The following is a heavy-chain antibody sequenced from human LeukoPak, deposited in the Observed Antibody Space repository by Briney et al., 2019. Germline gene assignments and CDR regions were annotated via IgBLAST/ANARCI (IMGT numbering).Heavy chain of an antibody. CDR3: ARDGRIFGAVGD. Sequence: GASVKVSCKASGYTFTSYYMHWVRQAPGQGLEWMGIINPSGGSTSYAQKFQGRVTMTRDTSTSIVYMELSRLRSDDTAMYYCARDGRIFGAVGDWGQGTPVTVSS. J-gene: IGHJ4*02. CDR1: GYTFTSYY. CDR2: INPSGGST. D-gene: IGHD3-3*01. V-gene: IGHV1-46*01.